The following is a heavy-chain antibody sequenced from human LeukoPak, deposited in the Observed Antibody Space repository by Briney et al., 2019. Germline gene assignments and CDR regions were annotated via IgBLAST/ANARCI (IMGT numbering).Heavy chain of an antibody. D-gene: IGHD4-17*01. CDR3: ARALHDYGDYYYYGMDV. CDR1: GGTFSSYA. V-gene: IGHV1-69*13. Sequence: SVKVSCKASGGTFSSYAISWVRQAPGQGLEWMGGFIPIFGTANYAQKFQGRVTITADESTSTAYMELSSLRSEDTAVYYCARALHDYGDYYYYGMDVWGQGTTVTVSS. J-gene: IGHJ6*02. CDR2: FIPIFGTA.